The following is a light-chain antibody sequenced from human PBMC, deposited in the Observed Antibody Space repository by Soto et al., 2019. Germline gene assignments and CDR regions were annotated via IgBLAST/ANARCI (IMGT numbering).Light chain of an antibody. CDR3: QHYTSYSEA. CDR1: QTISSW. V-gene: IGKV1-5*03. J-gene: IGKJ1*01. Sequence: DIQMTQSPSTLSGSVGDRVTITCGASQTISSWLVWYQQKPGKAPKLLIYKASTLKSGVPSRFSGSGSGTEFTLTIISLQPDDFATYYCQHYTSYSEAFGQGTKVDNK. CDR2: KAS.